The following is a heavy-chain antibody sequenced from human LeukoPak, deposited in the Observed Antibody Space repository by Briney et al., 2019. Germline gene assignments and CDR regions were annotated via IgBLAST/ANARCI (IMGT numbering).Heavy chain of an antibody. CDR1: GGTFSSYA. CDR2: IIPIFGTA. V-gene: IGHV1-69*05. D-gene: IGHD4-23*01. J-gene: IGHJ4*02. CDR3: ARDYGGLNYFDY. Sequence: SVKVSCKXSGGTFSSYAISWVRQAPGQGLEWMGGIIPIFGTANYAQKFQGRVTITTDESTSTAYMELSSLRSEDTAVYYCARDYGGLNYFDYWGQGTLVTVSS.